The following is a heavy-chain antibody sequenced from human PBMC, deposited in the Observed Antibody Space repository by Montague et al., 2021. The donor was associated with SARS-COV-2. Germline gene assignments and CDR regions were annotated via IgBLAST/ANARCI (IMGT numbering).Heavy chain of an antibody. CDR3: ARGDFGVVIIPYYYYYMDV. J-gene: IGHJ6*03. CDR2: IHYSGST. V-gene: IGHV4-39*01. D-gene: IGHD3-3*01. Sequence: SETLSLTCTVSGGSISGSNYYWGWIRQPPGKGLEWIGTIHYSGSTXYKPSPKSRVTTSLDTSKNQFSLKLSSVTAADTAVYYCARGDFGVVIIPYYYYYMDVWGKGTTVTVSS. CDR1: GGSISGSNYY.